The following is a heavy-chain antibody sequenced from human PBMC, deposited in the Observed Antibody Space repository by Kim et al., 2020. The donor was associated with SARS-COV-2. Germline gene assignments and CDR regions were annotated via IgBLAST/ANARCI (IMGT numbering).Heavy chain of an antibody. CDR2: ISWNSGSI. Sequence: GGSLRLSCAASGFTFDDYAMHWVRQAPGKGLEWVSGISWNSGSIGYADSVKGRFTISRDSAKNSLHLQMNSLRADDTALYYCTKDRPKRSAAGTMGSFQ. J-gene: IGHJ1*01. CDR3: TKDRPKRSAAGTMGSFQ. D-gene: IGHD6-13*01. V-gene: IGHV3-9*01. CDR1: GFTFDDYA.